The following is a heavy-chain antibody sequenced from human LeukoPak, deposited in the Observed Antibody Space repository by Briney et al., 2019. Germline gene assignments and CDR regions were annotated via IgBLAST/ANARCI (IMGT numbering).Heavy chain of an antibody. CDR3: ARGRGGATTGFDH. Sequence: GASVKVSCKASGYIFSGYYMHWVRQAPGQGLESMGWINSNSGARNYAPKFQGRVTFSRDNSISTAYMELSSLNSDDTAIYYCARGRGGATTGFDHWGQGTLFSVSS. V-gene: IGHV1-2*02. CDR1: GYIFSGYY. CDR2: INSNSGAR. D-gene: IGHD1-26*01. J-gene: IGHJ4*02.